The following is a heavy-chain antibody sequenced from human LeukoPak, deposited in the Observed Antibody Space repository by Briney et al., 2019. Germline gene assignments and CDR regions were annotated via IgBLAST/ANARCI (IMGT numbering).Heavy chain of an antibody. CDR1: RFTFSSYW. V-gene: IGHV3-74*01. J-gene: IGHJ4*02. CDR3: AGGRPHGNDY. Sequence: GGSLRLSCAASRFTFSSYWMNWVRPAAGKGLVWVSRIASDGSSTTYADSVKGRFSISRDNAKNTLYLQMNSLRVEDTAVYYCAGGRPHGNDYWGQGTLVTVSS. D-gene: IGHD4-23*01. CDR2: IASDGSST.